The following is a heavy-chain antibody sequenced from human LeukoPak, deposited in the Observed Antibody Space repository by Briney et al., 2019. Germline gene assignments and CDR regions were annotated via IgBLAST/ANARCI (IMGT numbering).Heavy chain of an antibody. CDR2: INGDGRTA. D-gene: IGHD3-10*01. CDR3: ARSLSNTVRGVGDY. CDR1: GFTFSIYW. J-gene: IGHJ4*02. V-gene: IGHV3-74*01. Sequence: GGSLRLSCAASGFTFSIYWMHWVRQAPGEGLVWVSRINGDGRTATYADSVKGRFTISRDNAKNTLYLQMNSLRAEDTAVYYCARSLSNTVRGVGDYWGQGTLVTVSS.